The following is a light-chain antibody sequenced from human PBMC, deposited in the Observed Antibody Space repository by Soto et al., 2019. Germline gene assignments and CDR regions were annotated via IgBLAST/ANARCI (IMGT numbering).Light chain of an antibody. CDR2: GAS. J-gene: IGKJ1*01. Sequence: EIVMTQSPATLSVSPGERATLSCRASQSVSSNLAWYQQKPGQAPRLLIYGASTRATGIPARFSGSGSGTEFTLTISSLQSEDFAVYYCQQHNNWPPWTFGQRTKVDIK. V-gene: IGKV3-15*01. CDR3: QQHNNWPPWT. CDR1: QSVSSN.